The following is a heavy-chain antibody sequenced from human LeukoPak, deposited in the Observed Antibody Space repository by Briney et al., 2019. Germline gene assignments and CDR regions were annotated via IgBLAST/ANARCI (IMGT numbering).Heavy chain of an antibody. CDR3: ARMALAAAGKSLGY. CDR2: MNPNSGNT. Sequence: ASVKVSCKASGYTFTSYDINWVRQATGQGLEWMGWMNPNSGNTSYAQKFQGRVTMTRNTSISTAYMELSSLRSEDTAVYYCARMALAAAGKSLGYWGQGTLVTGSS. D-gene: IGHD6-13*01. V-gene: IGHV1-8*01. CDR1: GYTFTSYD. J-gene: IGHJ4*02.